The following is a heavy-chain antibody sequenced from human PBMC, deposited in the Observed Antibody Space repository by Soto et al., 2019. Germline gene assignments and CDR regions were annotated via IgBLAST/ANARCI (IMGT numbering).Heavy chain of an antibody. Sequence: QVQLQQCGAGLLKPSETLSLTCAVSGGSFSGHSWTWIRQSPGKGLEWIGDINHSGRVNYSPSIKSRVTISLDTSKNQFSLTLCAVTAADTAMYYCSTRAYDTNSYYRFDPWGQGNLVTVSS. J-gene: IGHJ5*01. D-gene: IGHD3-22*01. CDR1: GGSFSGHS. CDR3: STRAYDTNSYYRFDP. CDR2: INHSGRV. V-gene: IGHV4-34*01.